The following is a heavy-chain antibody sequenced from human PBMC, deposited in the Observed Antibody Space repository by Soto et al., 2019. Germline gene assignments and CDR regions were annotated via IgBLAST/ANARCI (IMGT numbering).Heavy chain of an antibody. Sequence: QVQLQESGPGLVKPSETLSLTCTVSGGSISSYYWSWIRQPPGKGLEWIASVYYSGSTNYNPSLKSRVTISMGTSKNQFSLKMSSVTAADTAVYCCASSSGWYYFDYWGQGTLVIVSS. CDR3: ASSSGWYYFDY. J-gene: IGHJ4*02. D-gene: IGHD6-19*01. CDR2: VYYSGST. V-gene: IGHV4-59*01. CDR1: GGSISSYY.